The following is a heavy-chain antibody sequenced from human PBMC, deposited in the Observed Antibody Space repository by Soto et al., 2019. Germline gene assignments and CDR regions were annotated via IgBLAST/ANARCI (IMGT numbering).Heavy chain of an antibody. CDR1: GYSFTSYW. V-gene: IGHV5-10-1*01. J-gene: IGHJ5*02. CDR2: IDPIDSYT. D-gene: IGHD4-17*01. CDR3: ARGPLYGDYLFLGIAGFDP. Sequence: GESLKISCKGSGYSFTSYWISWVRQMPGKGLEWMGRIDPIDSYTNYSPSFQGHVTISADKSISTAYLQWSSLKASDTAMYYCARGPLYGDYLFLGIAGFDPWGQGTLVPVSS.